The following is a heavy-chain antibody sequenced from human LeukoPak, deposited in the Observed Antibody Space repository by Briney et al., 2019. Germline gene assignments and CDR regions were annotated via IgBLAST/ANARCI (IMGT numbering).Heavy chain of an antibody. CDR2: IYSSGST. V-gene: IGHV4-4*07. D-gene: IGHD4-23*01. CDR3: ARGGKATVVTM. CDR1: GGSINSYY. J-gene: IGHJ4*02. Sequence: SETLSLTCTVSGGSINSYYWSWIRQPAGKGLEWIGRIYSSGSTNYNPSLKSRVSMSVDTSKNQFSLKLTSVTAADSAVYYCARGGKATVVTMWGQGILVTVSS.